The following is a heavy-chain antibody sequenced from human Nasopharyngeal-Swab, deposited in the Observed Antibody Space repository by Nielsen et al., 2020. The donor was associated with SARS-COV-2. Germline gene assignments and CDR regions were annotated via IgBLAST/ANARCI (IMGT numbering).Heavy chain of an antibody. D-gene: IGHD6-19*01. J-gene: IGHJ4*02. CDR3: ARADSSGWFFSD. Sequence: WIRQPPGKGLEWVSYISSSDSTTYYADSVKGRFTISRDNAKNSLYLQMNSLRVEDTGVYYCARADSSGWFFSDWGRGTLVTVFS. CDR2: ISSSDSTT. V-gene: IGHV3-48*03.